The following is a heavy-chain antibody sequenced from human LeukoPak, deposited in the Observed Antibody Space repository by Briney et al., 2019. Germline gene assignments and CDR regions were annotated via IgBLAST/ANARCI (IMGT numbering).Heavy chain of an antibody. V-gene: IGHV5-51*01. CDR2: IYPGDSDT. J-gene: IGHJ4*02. D-gene: IGHD3-22*01. Sequence: GESLQISCQGSGYTFTSYWIGWVRQVPGKGLAWMGIIYPGDSDTRYSPSFQGQVTISADKSISTAYLQWSSLKASGTAMYYCARLGVYYDSSGYYLPFDYWGQGTLVTVSS. CDR1: GYTFTSYW. CDR3: ARLGVYYDSSGYYLPFDY.